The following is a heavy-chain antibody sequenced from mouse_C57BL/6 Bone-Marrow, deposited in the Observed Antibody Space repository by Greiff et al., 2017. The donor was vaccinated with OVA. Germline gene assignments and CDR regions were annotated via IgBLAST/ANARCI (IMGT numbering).Heavy chain of an antibody. J-gene: IGHJ2*01. CDR1: GYTFTSYG. D-gene: IGHD1-1*01. Sequence: VQVVESGAELARPGASVKLSCKASGYTFTSYGISWVKQRTGQGLEWIGEIYPRSGNTYYNEKFKGKATLTADKSSSTAYMELRSLTSEDSAVYFCARRDYYGSSSDYWGQGTTLTVSS. V-gene: IGHV1-81*01. CDR3: ARRDYYGSSSDY. CDR2: IYPRSGNT.